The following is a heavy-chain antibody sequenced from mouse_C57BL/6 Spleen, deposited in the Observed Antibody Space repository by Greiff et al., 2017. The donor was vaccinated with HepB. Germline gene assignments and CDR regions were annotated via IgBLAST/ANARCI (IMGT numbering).Heavy chain of an antibody. CDR1: GYTFTSYW. D-gene: IGHD1-1*01. V-gene: IGHV1-69*01. CDR3: ARGAVVAGNDFDY. CDR2: IDPSDSYT. J-gene: IGHJ2*01. Sequence: QVQLQQPGAELVMPGASVKLSCKASGYTFTSYWMHWVKQRPGQGLEWIGEIDPSDSYTNYNQKFTGKSTLTVDKSSSTAYMQLSSLTSEDSAVYYCARGAVVAGNDFDYWGQGTTLTVSS.